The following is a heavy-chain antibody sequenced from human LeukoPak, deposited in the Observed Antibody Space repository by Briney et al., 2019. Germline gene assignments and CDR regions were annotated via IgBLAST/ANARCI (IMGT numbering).Heavy chain of an antibody. CDR3: ARDIAARPWSVGIGWFDP. CDR1: GFTFSSYS. V-gene: IGHV3-21*01. CDR2: ISSSSSYI. J-gene: IGHJ5*02. D-gene: IGHD6-6*01. Sequence: GGSLRLSCAASGFTFSSYSMNWVRQAPGKGLEWVSSISSSSSYIYYADSVKGRFTISRDNAKNSLYLQMNSLRAEDTAVYYCARDIAARPWSVGIGWFDPWGQGTLVTVSS.